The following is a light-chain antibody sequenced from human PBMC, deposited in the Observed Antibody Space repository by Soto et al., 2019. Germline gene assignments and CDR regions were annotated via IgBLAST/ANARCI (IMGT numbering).Light chain of an antibody. CDR2: GNS. CDR1: SSNIGAGYD. CDR3: QSYDISLRGNV. Sequence: QSVLTQPPSVFGAPGQRVIMPCTGSSSNIGAGYDVHWYQQLPGSAPTLLIYGNSNRPTGVPDRFSGSKGGTSASLTITGLQADDEADYYCQSYDISLRGNVFGPGTKVTVL. J-gene: IGLJ1*01. V-gene: IGLV1-40*01.